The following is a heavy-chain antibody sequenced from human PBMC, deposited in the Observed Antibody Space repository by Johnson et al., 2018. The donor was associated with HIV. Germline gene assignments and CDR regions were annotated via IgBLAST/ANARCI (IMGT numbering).Heavy chain of an antibody. CDR3: ARALTTDAFDI. D-gene: IGHD4-17*01. Sequence: EVQLVESGGGLVQPGGSLRLSCAASGFTVSNKFMNWVRQAPGTGLEWVANIKQDGSEKYYADSVKGRFTISRDNSKNTLYLQMNSLRAEDTAVYYCARALTTDAFDIWGQGTMVTVSS. J-gene: IGHJ3*02. CDR2: IKQDGSEK. V-gene: IGHV3-7*01. CDR1: GFTVSNKF.